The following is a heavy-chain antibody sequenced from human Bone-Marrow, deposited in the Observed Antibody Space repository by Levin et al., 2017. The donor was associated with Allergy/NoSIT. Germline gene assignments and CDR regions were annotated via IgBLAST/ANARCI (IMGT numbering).Heavy chain of an antibody. CDR1: GFTFSSYG. V-gene: IGHV3-33*01. Sequence: GESLKISCAASGFTFSSYGMHWVRQAPGKGLEWVAVIWYDGSNKYYADSVKGRFTISRDNSKNTLYLQMNSLRAEDTAVYYCARLTYYYGSGSYRVPDYWGQGTLVTVSS. D-gene: IGHD3-10*01. J-gene: IGHJ4*02. CDR3: ARLTYYYGSGSYRVPDY. CDR2: IWYDGSNK.